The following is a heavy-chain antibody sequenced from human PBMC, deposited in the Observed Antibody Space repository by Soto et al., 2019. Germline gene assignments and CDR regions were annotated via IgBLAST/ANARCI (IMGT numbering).Heavy chain of an antibody. Sequence: GGSLRLSCAASGFAFSSYWMHWFRQAPGKGLVWVSRINSDGSSTSYADSVKGRFTISRDNAKNTLYLQMNSLRAEDTAVYYCAREYYNSSGPSGFNWFDPWGQGTLVTVSS. D-gene: IGHD3-22*01. CDR3: AREYYNSSGPSGFNWFDP. CDR2: INSDGSST. CDR1: GFAFSSYW. J-gene: IGHJ5*02. V-gene: IGHV3-74*01.